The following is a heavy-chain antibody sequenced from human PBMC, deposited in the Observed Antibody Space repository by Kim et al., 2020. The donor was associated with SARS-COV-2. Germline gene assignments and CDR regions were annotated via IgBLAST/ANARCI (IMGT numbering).Heavy chain of an antibody. J-gene: IGHJ5*02. V-gene: IGHV1-18*01. Sequence: ASVKVSCKASGYTFTSYGISWVRQAPGQGLEWMGWISAYNGNTNYAQKLQGRVTMTTDTSTSTAYMELRSLRSDDTAVYYCARALITIFGVVSNWFDPWGQGPLVTVSS. CDR1: GYTFTSYG. CDR3: ARALITIFGVVSNWFDP. CDR2: ISAYNGNT. D-gene: IGHD3-3*01.